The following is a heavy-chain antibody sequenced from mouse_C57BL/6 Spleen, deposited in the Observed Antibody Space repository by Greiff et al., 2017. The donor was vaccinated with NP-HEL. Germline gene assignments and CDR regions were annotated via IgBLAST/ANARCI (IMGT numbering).Heavy chain of an antibody. J-gene: IGHJ1*03. D-gene: IGHD2-3*01. V-gene: IGHV1-72*01. CDR2: IDPNSGGT. CDR3: ARGGWLSPYWYFDV. Sequence: VQLQESGAELVKPGASVKLSCKASGYTFTSYWMHWVKQRPGRGLEWIGRIDPNSGGTKYNEKFKSKATLTVDKPSSPAYMQLSSLTSEDSAVYYCARGGWLSPYWYFDVWGTGTTVTVSS. CDR1: GYTFTSYW.